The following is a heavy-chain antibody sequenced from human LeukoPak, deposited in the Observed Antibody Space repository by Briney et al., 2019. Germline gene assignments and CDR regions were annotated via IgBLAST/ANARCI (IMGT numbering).Heavy chain of an antibody. Sequence: SGTLSLTCAVSGGSISSSNWWSWVRQPPGKGLEWIGEIYHSGSTNYNPSLKSRVTISVDTSKNQFSLKLSSVTAADTAVYYCARDRVYYDILTGPEDWGQGTLVTVSS. CDR2: IYHSGST. V-gene: IGHV4-4*02. CDR1: GGSISSSNW. CDR3: ARDRVYYDILTGPED. J-gene: IGHJ4*02. D-gene: IGHD3-9*01.